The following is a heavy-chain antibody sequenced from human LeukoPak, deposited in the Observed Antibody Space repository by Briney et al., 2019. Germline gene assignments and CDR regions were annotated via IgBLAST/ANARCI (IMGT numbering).Heavy chain of an antibody. D-gene: IGHD2-2*02. J-gene: IGHJ4*02. CDR1: GGSISSSSYY. Sequence: TSETLSLTCTVSGGSISSSSYYWGWIRQPPGKGLEWIGSIYYSGSTYYNPSLKSRVTISVDTSKNHFSLKLSSVTAADTAVYYCASGYCSSTSCYTPLHYWGQGTLVTVSS. CDR2: IYYSGST. CDR3: ASGYCSSTSCYTPLHY. V-gene: IGHV4-39*02.